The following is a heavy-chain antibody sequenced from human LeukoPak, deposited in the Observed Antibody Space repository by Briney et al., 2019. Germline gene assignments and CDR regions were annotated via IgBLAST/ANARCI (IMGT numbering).Heavy chain of an antibody. D-gene: IGHD3-10*01. CDR1: GYTFTSYY. V-gene: IGHV1-18*04. Sequence: GASVKVSCKASGYTFTSYYMHWVRQAPGQGLEWMGWISAYNGNTNYAQKLQGRVTMTTDTSTSTAYMELRSLRSDDTAVYYCARAALFRGVIGGWFDPWGQGTLVTVSS. CDR3: ARAALFRGVIGGWFDP. J-gene: IGHJ5*02. CDR2: ISAYNGNT.